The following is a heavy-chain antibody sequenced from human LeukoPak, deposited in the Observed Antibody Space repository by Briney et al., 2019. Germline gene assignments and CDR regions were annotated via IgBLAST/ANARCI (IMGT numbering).Heavy chain of an antibody. CDR2: INPSSGGT. J-gene: IGHJ6*02. V-gene: IGHV1-2*02. Sequence: ASVKVSCKASGYTFTGYYMHWVRQAPGQGLEWMGWINPSSGGTNYAQKFQGRVTMTRDTSISTAYMELSRLRSDDTAVYYCARDGTYYYGSGREGYYYGMDVWGQGTTVTVSS. CDR3: ARDGTYYYGSGREGYYYGMDV. D-gene: IGHD3-10*01. CDR1: GYTFTGYY.